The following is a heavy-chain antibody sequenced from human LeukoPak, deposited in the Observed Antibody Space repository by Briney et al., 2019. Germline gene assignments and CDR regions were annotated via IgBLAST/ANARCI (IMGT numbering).Heavy chain of an antibody. CDR3: ARGPAELYNWFDP. J-gene: IGHJ5*02. V-gene: IGHV1-69*02. CDR1: GGTFSSYT. Sequence: SVKVSCKASGGTFSSYTISWVRQAPGQGLEWMGRIIPILGIANYAQKFQGRVTITADKSTSTAYMELSSLRSEDTAVYYCARGPAELYNWFDPWGQGTLVTVSS. D-gene: IGHD1-14*01. CDR2: IIPILGIA.